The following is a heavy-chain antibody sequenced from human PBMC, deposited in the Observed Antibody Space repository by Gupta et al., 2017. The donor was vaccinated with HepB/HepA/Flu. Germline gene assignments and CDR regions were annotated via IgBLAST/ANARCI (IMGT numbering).Heavy chain of an antibody. CDR1: AFIYSNHS. D-gene: IGHD4/OR15-4a*01. Sequence: EVQLVESGGGLVQPVGSLRLSCAASAFIYSNHSMSWVRQTPGKGLEWVASIKRDGSDISYVDSVRGRFTISRDNAKSSLYLQINSLRAEDTAVYFCARGPNYGDRTDYFDYWGQGTLVTVSS. CDR2: IKRDGSDI. J-gene: IGHJ4*02. CDR3: ARGPNYGDRTDYFDY. V-gene: IGHV3-7*01.